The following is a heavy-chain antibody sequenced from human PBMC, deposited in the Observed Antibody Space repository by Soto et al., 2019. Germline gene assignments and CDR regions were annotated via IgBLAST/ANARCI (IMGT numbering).Heavy chain of an antibody. D-gene: IGHD3-22*01. CDR1: GGTFSSYA. CDR2: IIPIFGTA. V-gene: IGHV1-69*01. CDR3: ARESFYYDSSGYYPANWFDP. J-gene: IGHJ5*02. Sequence: QVQLVQSGAEVKKPGSSVKVSCKASGGTFSSYAISWVRQAPGQGLEWMGGIIPIFGTANYAQKFQGRVTITADESTSTAYMELSSLRSEDMAVYYCARESFYYDSSGYYPANWFDPWGQGTLVTVSS.